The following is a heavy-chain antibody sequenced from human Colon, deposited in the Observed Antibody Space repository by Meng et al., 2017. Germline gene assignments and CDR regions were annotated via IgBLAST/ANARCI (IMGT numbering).Heavy chain of an antibody. CDR2: TFYMSKWYN. Sequence: SETLSLTCAISGDSVSSDSAAWNWIRQSPSRGLEWLGRTFYMSKWYNDYAASVRSRITVSPDTSKNQFSLALNSVTHEDTAVYYCAREGTLVRGVINHLDYWGQGTLVTVSS. CDR3: AREGTLVRGVINHLDY. CDR1: GDSVSSDSAA. J-gene: IGHJ4*02. V-gene: IGHV6-1*01. D-gene: IGHD3-10*01.